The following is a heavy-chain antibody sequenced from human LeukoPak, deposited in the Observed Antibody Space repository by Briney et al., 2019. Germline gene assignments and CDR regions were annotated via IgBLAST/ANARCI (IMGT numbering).Heavy chain of an antibody. V-gene: IGHV4-59*08. D-gene: IGHD3-10*01. CDR2: IYYSGSA. CDR1: GDSINNYY. J-gene: IGHJ5*02. CDR3: ARTNYYSGSYSSWFDP. Sequence: SETLSLTCTVSGDSINNYYWSWLRQPPGKGLEWIGYIYYSGSANYNPSLKSRVTISVDTSKNQFSLKLTSVTAADTAVYYCARTNYYSGSYSSWFDPWGQGTLVTVSS.